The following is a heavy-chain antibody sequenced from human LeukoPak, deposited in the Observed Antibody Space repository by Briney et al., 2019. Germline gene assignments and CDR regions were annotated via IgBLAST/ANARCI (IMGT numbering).Heavy chain of an antibody. J-gene: IGHJ3*02. D-gene: IGHD1-26*01. CDR2: ISYDGSNK. Sequence: GGSLRLSCAASGFTFSSYGMHWVRQAPGKGLEWVAVISYDGSNKYYADSVKGRFTISRDNAKNSLYLQMNSLRAEDTALYYCARDIVGATGDAFDIWGQGTMVTVSS. V-gene: IGHV3-30*03. CDR3: ARDIVGATGDAFDI. CDR1: GFTFSSYG.